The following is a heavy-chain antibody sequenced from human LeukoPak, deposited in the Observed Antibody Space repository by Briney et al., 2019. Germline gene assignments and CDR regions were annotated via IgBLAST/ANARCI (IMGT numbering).Heavy chain of an antibody. V-gene: IGHV3-30-3*01. CDR3: ARESQDYGDYEGYFDY. D-gene: IGHD4-17*01. J-gene: IGHJ4*02. CDR2: ISYDGSNK. Sequence: GRSLRLSCAASGFTFSSYAMHWVRQAPGKGLGWVAVISYDGSNKYYADSVKGRFTISRDNSKNTLYLQMNSLRAEDTAVYYCARESQDYGDYEGYFDYWGQGTLVTVSS. CDR1: GFTFSSYA.